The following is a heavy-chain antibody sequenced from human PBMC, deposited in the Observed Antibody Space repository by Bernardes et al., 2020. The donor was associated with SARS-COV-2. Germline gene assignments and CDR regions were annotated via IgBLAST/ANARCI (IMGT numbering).Heavy chain of an antibody. J-gene: IGHJ5*02. V-gene: IGHV4-31*03. D-gene: IGHD2-21*02. CDR3: ARAPGVVVTAGHWFDP. Sequence: SETLSLTCTVSGGSISSGGYYWSWIRQHPGKGLEWIGYIYYSGSTYYNPSLKSRVTISVDTSKNQFSLKLSSVTAADTAVYYCARAPGVVVTAGHWFDPWGQGTLVTVSS. CDR2: IYYSGST. CDR1: GGSISSGGYY.